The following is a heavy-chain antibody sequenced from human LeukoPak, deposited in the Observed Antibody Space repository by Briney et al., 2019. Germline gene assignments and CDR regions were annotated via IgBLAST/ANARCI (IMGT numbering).Heavy chain of an antibody. Sequence: WGSLRLSCAASGFTFSTYAMSWVRQAPGKGLEWVSGISGSGGSTYYADSVKGRFTISRDNSKNTLYLQMNSLRAEDTAVFYCAKEAFITTVRGVNYYYGMDVWGRETRFAVSS. D-gene: IGHD3-10*01. V-gene: IGHV3-23*01. CDR1: GFTFSTYA. CDR2: ISGSGGST. CDR3: AKEAFITTVRGVNYYYGMDV. J-gene: IGHJ6*02.